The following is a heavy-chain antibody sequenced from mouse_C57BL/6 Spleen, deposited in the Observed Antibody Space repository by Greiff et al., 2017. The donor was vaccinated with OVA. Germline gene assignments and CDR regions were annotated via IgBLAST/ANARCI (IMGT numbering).Heavy chain of an antibody. Sequence: QVQLQQPGTELVKPGASVKLSCKASGYTFTSYWMHWVKQRPGQGLEWIGNINPSNGGTNYNEKFKSKATLTVDKSSSTAYMQLSSLTSEEYDVCYGARSRSYCAMDYWGQGTSVTVSS. V-gene: IGHV1-53*01. CDR3: ARSRSYCAMDY. CDR2: INPSNGGT. CDR1: GYTFTSYW. J-gene: IGHJ4*01.